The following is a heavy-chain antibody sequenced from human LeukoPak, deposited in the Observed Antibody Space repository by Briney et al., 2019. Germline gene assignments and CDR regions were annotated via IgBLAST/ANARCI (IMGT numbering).Heavy chain of an antibody. Sequence: SVKVSCKASGGTFSSYAISWVRQAPGQGLEWMGGIIPIFGTANYAQKFQGRVTITADESTSTAYMELSSLRSEDTAVYYCASAYCSSTSCPGYYYFDYWGQGTLVTVSS. CDR3: ASAYCSSTSCPGYYYFDY. D-gene: IGHD2-2*01. J-gene: IGHJ4*02. CDR1: GGTFSSYA. V-gene: IGHV1-69*13. CDR2: IIPIFGTA.